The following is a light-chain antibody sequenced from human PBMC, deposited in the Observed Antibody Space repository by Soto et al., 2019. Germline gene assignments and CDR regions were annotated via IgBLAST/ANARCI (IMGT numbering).Light chain of an antibody. CDR2: DAS. J-gene: IGKJ1*01. Sequence: DIQVTQSPSTLYASVGDRVTITCRASHRIISCLAWYHQKPGKAPKLLIDDASSLESGVPSRFSGSGSGKEFTLTISRLQPEDFGIYYCQQYENYWTFGQGTQVDI. CDR1: HRIISC. V-gene: IGKV1-5*01. CDR3: QQYENYWT.